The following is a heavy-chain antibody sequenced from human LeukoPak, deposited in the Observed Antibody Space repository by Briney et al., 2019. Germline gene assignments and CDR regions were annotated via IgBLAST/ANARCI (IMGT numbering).Heavy chain of an antibody. J-gene: IGHJ3*02. D-gene: IGHD1-26*01. CDR3: AREGSGSYGLGSTFDI. CDR1: GFTFSSFA. CDR2: ISYDGGNK. Sequence: GRSLRLSCAASGFTFSSFAMHWVRQAPGKGLEWLVVISYDGGNKYYADSVKGRFTISRDNSKNTLYLQINSLRAEDTAVYYCAREGSGSYGLGSTFDIWGQGTMVTVSS. V-gene: IGHV3-30*01.